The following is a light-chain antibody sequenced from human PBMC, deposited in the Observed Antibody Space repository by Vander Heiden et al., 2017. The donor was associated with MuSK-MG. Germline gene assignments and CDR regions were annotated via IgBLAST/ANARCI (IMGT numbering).Light chain of an antibody. CDR1: QGLPHDNGYNY. Sequence: VMTQSPLTLLVLPGEPASISRRSSQGLPHDNGYNYLAWYLQKPGQSPQLLIYLGSLRASGGPARCSGSGSGTDVSLKISRVEAEEVGGDYCMKPIQMPRTFGGGTKVEIK. J-gene: IGKJ4*01. CDR2: LGS. CDR3: MKPIQMPRT. V-gene: IGKV2-28*01.